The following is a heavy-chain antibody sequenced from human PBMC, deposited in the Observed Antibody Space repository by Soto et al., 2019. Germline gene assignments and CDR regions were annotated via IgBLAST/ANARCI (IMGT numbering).Heavy chain of an antibody. CDR3: AREIRRDYYYYYPLDV. Sequence: AGGSLRLSCLASGFTFTDHYMDWVRQAPGTGLEWIARTKNKPNNYTTTYAASVKGRFTISRDDSESSLYLQMNNLKTEDTAVYYCAREIRRDYYYYYPLDVRGQGTTVTVSS. V-gene: IGHV3-72*01. CDR1: GFTFTDHY. J-gene: IGHJ6*02. CDR2: TKNKPNNYTT.